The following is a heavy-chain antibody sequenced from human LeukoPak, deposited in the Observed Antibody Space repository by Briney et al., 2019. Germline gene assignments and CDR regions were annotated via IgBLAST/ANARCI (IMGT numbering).Heavy chain of an antibody. CDR1: GFTVGSNY. Sequence: GSLRLSCAASGFTVGSNYMSWVRQAPGKGLEWVSVIYSGGSTYYADSVKGRFTISRDNSKNTLYLQMNSLRAEDTAVYYCATRCVWGCPFFDYWGQGTLVTVSS. V-gene: IGHV3-66*01. D-gene: IGHD7-27*01. J-gene: IGHJ4*02. CDR3: ATRCVWGCPFFDY. CDR2: IYSGGST.